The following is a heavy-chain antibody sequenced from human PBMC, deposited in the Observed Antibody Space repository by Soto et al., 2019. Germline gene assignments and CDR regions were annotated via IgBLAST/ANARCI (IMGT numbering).Heavy chain of an antibody. CDR3: VVKQKLPWVNY. D-gene: IGHD6-13*01. V-gene: IGHV5-51*01. Sequence: PGESLKISCKGSGYSFSRYWIAWVRQTPWKGLEWVGLIYPGDSDNRYSPSFQGQVTISADKSINTAYLQWSSLKASDTAMDYCVVKQKLPWVNYWGQGTMVTVSS. J-gene: IGHJ4*02. CDR1: GYSFSRYW. CDR2: IYPGDSDN.